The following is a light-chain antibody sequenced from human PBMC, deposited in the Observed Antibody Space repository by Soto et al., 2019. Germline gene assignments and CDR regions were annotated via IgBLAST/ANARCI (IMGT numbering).Light chain of an antibody. J-gene: IGKJ3*01. CDR3: MQALQTLRT. V-gene: IGKV2-28*01. Sequence: DIVMTQSPLSLPVIPGEPASISCRSSQSLLHSNGYTYLDWYLQKPGQSPQLLIYLGSNRASGVPDRFSGSGSGTDFTLKISRVEAEDVGVYYCMQALQTLRTFGPGTKVDIK. CDR2: LGS. CDR1: QSLLHSNGYTY.